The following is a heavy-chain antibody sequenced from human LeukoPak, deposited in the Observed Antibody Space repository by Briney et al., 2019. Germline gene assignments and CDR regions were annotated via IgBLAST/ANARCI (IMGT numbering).Heavy chain of an antibody. CDR2: IIPILGIA. Sequence: GSSVKVSCTASRGTFSSYTISWVRQAPGQGLEWMGRIIPILGIANYAQKFQGRVTITADKSTSTAYMELSSLRSEDTAVYYCAREGGLGISVYYYYHMDVWGKGTTVTVSS. CDR1: RGTFSSYT. CDR3: AREGGLGISVYYYYHMDV. J-gene: IGHJ6*03. D-gene: IGHD7-27*01. V-gene: IGHV1-69*04.